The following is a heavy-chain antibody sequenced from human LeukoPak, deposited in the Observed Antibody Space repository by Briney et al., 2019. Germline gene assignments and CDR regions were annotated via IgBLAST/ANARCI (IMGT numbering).Heavy chain of an antibody. CDR3: ARTLARGYYYSYDPTFDY. CDR1: GFTFSSYW. D-gene: IGHD3-22*01. V-gene: IGHV3-74*01. Sequence: PGGSLRLSCAASGFTFSSYWMHWVRQAPGKGLVWVSRINSDGSSTSYADSVKGRFTISRDNAKNTLYLQMNSLRAEDTAVYYCARTLARGYYYSYDPTFDYWGQGTLVTVSS. CDR2: INSDGSST. J-gene: IGHJ4*02.